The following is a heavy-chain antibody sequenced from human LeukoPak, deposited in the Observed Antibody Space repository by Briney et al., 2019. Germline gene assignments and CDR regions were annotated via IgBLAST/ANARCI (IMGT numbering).Heavy chain of an antibody. J-gene: IGHJ6*03. CDR2: IIPILGIA. Sequence: ASVKVSCKASGGTFSSYTISWVRQAPGQGLEWMGRIIPILGIANYAQKFQGRVTITADKSTSTAYMELSSLRSEDTAVYYCASWVGGYYDFWSGYYYYYMDVWGKGTTVTVSS. D-gene: IGHD3-3*01. V-gene: IGHV1-69*02. CDR1: GGTFSSYT. CDR3: ASWVGGYYDFWSGYYYYYMDV.